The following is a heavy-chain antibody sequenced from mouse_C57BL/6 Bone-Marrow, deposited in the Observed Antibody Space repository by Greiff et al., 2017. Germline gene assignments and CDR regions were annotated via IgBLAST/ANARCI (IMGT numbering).Heavy chain of an antibody. Sequence: QVTLKESGPGILQSSQTLSLTCSFSGFSLSTSGMGVSWIRQPSGKGLDWLAHIYWDDDKRYTPYLKRRLTISKDTSRNQVFLKITSVDTADTATYYCARVYYESSWCAYWGQGTLVTVSA. D-gene: IGHD2-4*01. CDR3: ARVYYESSWCAY. V-gene: IGHV8-12*01. CDR2: IYWDDDK. J-gene: IGHJ3*01. CDR1: GFSLSTSGMG.